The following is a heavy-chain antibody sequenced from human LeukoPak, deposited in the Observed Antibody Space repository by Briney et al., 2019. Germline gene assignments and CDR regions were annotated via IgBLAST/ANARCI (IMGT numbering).Heavy chain of an antibody. CDR3: ARGLKRFGVGASTPNDY. CDR1: GYTFPNYG. CDR2: ISAYNGNT. J-gene: IGHJ4*02. D-gene: IGHD3-10*01. V-gene: IGHV1-18*01. Sequence: ASAKVSCKASGYTFPNYGITWVRQAPGQGLEWMGWISAYNGNTNYAQKFQGRVTMTTDTSTNTAYMELRSLRSDDTAVYYCARGLKRFGVGASTPNDYWGQGTLVTVSS.